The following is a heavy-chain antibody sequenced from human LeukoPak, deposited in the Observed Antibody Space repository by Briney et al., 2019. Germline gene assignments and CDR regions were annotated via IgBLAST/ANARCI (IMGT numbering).Heavy chain of an antibody. CDR1: GYTFTDYY. Sequence: AASVNVSCKASGYTFTDYYMNWVRQATGQGLEWMGRINFNSGGTNYAQKFQGRVTMTRDTSISTAYMELSRLRSDDTAVYYCARLRRDTSDAFDIWGQGTMVIVSS. D-gene: IGHD2/OR15-2a*01. J-gene: IGHJ3*02. CDR3: ARLRRDTSDAFDI. V-gene: IGHV1-2*06. CDR2: INFNSGGT.